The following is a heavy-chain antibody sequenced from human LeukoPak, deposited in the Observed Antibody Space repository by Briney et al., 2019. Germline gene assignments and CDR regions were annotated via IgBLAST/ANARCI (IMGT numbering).Heavy chain of an antibody. CDR3: ARDQYGDFWDFDH. Sequence: AGGSLRLSCVASGFTFSSCAMHWVRQAPGKGLDWVAVISYDGSTKYYADSVKGRFSISRDNSKNTLYLQMNNLRAEDTAVYYCARDQYGDFWDFDHWGQGTLVTVSS. V-gene: IGHV3-30-3*01. J-gene: IGHJ4*02. D-gene: IGHD4-17*01. CDR1: GFTFSSCA. CDR2: ISYDGSTK.